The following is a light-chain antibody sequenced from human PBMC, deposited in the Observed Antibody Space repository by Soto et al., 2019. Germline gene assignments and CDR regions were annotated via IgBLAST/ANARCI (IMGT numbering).Light chain of an antibody. CDR2: LGS. Sequence: DVVMTQSPLSLPVTPGEPASISCRSSQSLLYSNGYNYLDWYLQKPGQSPQLLIYLGSYRASGVPDRFTSSGSGTDFTLKISRVEAEDVGVYYCMQALQTPFTFGPGTKVEIK. CDR1: QSLLYSNGYNY. J-gene: IGKJ3*01. CDR3: MQALQTPFT. V-gene: IGKV2-28*01.